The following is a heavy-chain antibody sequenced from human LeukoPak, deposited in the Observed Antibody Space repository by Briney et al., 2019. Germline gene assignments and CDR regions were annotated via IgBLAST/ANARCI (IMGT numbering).Heavy chain of an antibody. D-gene: IGHD6-13*01. CDR3: ARHTNSGSSWYGGGFDY. CDR2: FNHSGST. J-gene: IGHJ4*02. V-gene: IGHV4-34*01. CDR1: GGSFSGYY. Sequence: SETLSLTCAVYGGSFSGYYWSWIRQPPGKGLEWIGEFNHSGSTNYNPSLKSRVTISVDTSKNQFSLKLSSVTAADTAVYYCARHTNSGSSWYGGGFDYWGQGTLVTVSS.